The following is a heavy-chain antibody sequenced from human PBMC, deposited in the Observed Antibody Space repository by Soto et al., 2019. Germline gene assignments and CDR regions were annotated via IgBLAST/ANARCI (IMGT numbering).Heavy chain of an antibody. CDR2: ISTDNGNI. J-gene: IGHJ6*02. D-gene: IGHD1-26*01. CDR3: ARDIVNYGLDV. Sequence: RASVKVSCKASGYSFSSNGISWVRQAPGQGLEWMGWISTDNGNINYAQKLQGRVTISTDASTNTVHMELRSLRSDDTAVFYCARDIVNYGLDVWGQGTTVTVSS. CDR1: GYSFSSNG. V-gene: IGHV1-18*01.